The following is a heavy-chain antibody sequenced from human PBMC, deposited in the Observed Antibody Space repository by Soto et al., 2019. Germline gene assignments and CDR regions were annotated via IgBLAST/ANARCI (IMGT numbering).Heavy chain of an antibody. D-gene: IGHD3-10*01. J-gene: IGHJ6*02. CDR2: IYNSGST. CDR3: ARDQFEFGELFHEGYYYYCMDV. Sequence: SVTLSLTCTVSGDSISCGGYYLSWIRQHPGKYMERIVYIYNSGSTYYNPSLKNRGTISVDTSKNQFSLNLRSVTSAVTAVYYCARDQFEFGELFHEGYYYYCMDVWGQGTTVTVSS. V-gene: IGHV4-31*03. CDR1: GDSISCGGYY.